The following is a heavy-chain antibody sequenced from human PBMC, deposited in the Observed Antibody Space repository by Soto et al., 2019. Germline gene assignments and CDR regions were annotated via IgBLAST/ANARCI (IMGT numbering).Heavy chain of an antibody. CDR3: ARRIYGANDY. D-gene: IGHD4-17*01. Sequence: GEARKISCECSVYSLTNDWIEWVRQIPGKGLQWVGVIYPADSDIKYSPSFQGHVTLSVDKSTSTAYLQWSGLKASDTGVYFCARRIYGANDYWGQGTQVTVSS. CDR1: VYSLTNDW. J-gene: IGHJ4*02. V-gene: IGHV5-51*01. CDR2: IYPADSDI.